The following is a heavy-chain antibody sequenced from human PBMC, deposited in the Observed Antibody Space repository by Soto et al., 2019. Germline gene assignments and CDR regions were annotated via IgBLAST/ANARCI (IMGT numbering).Heavy chain of an antibody. V-gene: IGHV3-15*01. CDR2: IKSKTDGGTT. CDR3: TTDLEDFNNWNYENYYYYGMDV. CDR1: GFTFSNAW. D-gene: IGHD1-7*01. J-gene: IGHJ6*02. Sequence: PGGSLRLSCAASGFTFSNAWMSWVRQAPGKRLEWVGRIKSKTDGGTTDYAAPVKGRFTISRDDSKNTLYLQMNSLKTEDTAVYYCTTDLEDFNNWNYENYYYYGMDVWGQGTTVTVSS.